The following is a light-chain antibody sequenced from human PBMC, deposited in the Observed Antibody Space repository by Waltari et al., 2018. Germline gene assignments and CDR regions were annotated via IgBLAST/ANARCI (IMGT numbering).Light chain of an antibody. Sequence: DSQMTQSPSPVSASVGERVTITCRASQGISSWLAWYQQKPGKAPKLLTYAASSLQSGVPSRFSGSGSGTVYTLTISSLQPDDFATYYCQQYYCTPYTFGQGTKLEIK. V-gene: IGKV1-12*01. CDR1: QGISSW. J-gene: IGKJ2*01. CDR3: QQYYCTPYT. CDR2: AAS.